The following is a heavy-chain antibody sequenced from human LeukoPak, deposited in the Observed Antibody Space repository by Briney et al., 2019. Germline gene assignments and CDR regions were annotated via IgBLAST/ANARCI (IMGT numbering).Heavy chain of an antibody. D-gene: IGHD3-22*01. CDR2: INHNGST. J-gene: IGHJ3*02. CDR1: GGSFSGYY. CDR3: ARLRRYYDSNDAFDI. V-gene: IGHV4-34*01. Sequence: MSSETLSLTCAVYGGSFSGYYWSWIRQPPGKGLEWIGEINHNGSTNYNPSLKSRVTISVDTSKNQFSLKLSSVTAADTAVYYCARLRRYYDSNDAFDIWGQGTMVTVSS.